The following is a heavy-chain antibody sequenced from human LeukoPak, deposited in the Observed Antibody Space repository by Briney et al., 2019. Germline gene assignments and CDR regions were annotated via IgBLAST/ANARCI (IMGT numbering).Heavy chain of an antibody. CDR1: GYSISSGYY. V-gene: IGHV4-38-2*02. CDR3: AREVVPAAILNWFDP. J-gene: IGHJ5*02. Sequence: PSETLSLTCTVSGYSISSGYYWGWIRQPPGKGLEWIGSIYHSGSTYYNPSLKSRVTMSVDTSKNQFSLKLSSVTAADTAVYYCAREVVPAAILNWFDPWGQGTLVTVSS. D-gene: IGHD2-2*01. CDR2: IYHSGST.